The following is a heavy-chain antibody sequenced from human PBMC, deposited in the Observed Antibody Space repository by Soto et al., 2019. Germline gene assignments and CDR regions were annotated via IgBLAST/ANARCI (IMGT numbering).Heavy chain of an antibody. J-gene: IGHJ6*02. CDR1: CGSISSSSYY. V-gene: IGHV4-39*01. Sequence: SETLSLTCTVSCGSISSSSYYWGWIRQPPGKGLEWIGSIYYSGSTYYNPSLKSRVTISVDTSKNQFSLKLSSVTAADTAVYYCASIYGSGYSYYYGMDVWGQGTTVTVSS. CDR3: ASIYGSGYSYYYGMDV. D-gene: IGHD3-3*01. CDR2: IYYSGST.